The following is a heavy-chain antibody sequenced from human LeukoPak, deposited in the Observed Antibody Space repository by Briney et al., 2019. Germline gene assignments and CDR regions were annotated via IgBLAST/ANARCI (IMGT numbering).Heavy chain of an antibody. V-gene: IGHV3-21*01. CDR3: ARDRGFGREDCFDP. CDR1: GFTSSSYS. Sequence: TGGSLRLSCAASGFTSSSYSMNWVRQAPGKGLEWVSSISSSSSYIYYADSVKGRFTISRDNAKNSLYLQMNSLRAEDTAVYYCARDRGFGREDCFDPWGQGTLVTVSS. D-gene: IGHD3-10*01. J-gene: IGHJ5*02. CDR2: ISSSSSYI.